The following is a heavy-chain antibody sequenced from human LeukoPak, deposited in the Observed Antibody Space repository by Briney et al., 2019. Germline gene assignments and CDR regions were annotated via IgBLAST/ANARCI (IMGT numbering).Heavy chain of an antibody. D-gene: IGHD3-10*01. Sequence: PGGSLRLSCAASGFTFSSYWMSWVRQAPGKGLEWVANIKQDGSEKYYVDSVKGRFTISRDNAKNSLYLQMNSLRAEDTAVYYCARGHSITMVRGVEFDYWGQGTLVTVSS. CDR2: IKQDGSEK. J-gene: IGHJ4*02. V-gene: IGHV3-7*01. CDR3: ARGHSITMVRGVEFDY. CDR1: GFTFSSYW.